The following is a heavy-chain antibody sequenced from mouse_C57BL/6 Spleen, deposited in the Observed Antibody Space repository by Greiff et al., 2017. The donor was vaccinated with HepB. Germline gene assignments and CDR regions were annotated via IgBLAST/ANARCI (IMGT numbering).Heavy chain of an antibody. CDR3: ARDYYGSSYVFAY. Sequence: VQLQQSGPELVKPGASVKISCTASGYAFSSSWLNWVKPRPGTGLEWIGRIYPGDGDTNYNGKFKGKATLTADKSSSTAYMQLSSLTSEDSAVYFCARDYYGSSYVFAYWGQGTLVTVSA. CDR2: IYPGDGDT. CDR1: GYAFSSSW. V-gene: IGHV1-82*01. J-gene: IGHJ3*01. D-gene: IGHD1-1*01.